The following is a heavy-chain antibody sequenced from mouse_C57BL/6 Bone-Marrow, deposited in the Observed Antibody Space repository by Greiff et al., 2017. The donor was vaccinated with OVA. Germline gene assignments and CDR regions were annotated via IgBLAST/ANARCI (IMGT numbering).Heavy chain of an antibody. V-gene: IGHV1-81*01. CDR1: GYTFTSSG. CDR2: IYPRSGTT. D-gene: IGHD1-1*01. Sequence: VQLQQSGAELARPGASVKLSCKASGYTFTSSGISWVKQRTGQGLEWIGEIYPRSGTTYYNEKFKGKATLTADKSSSTAYMELRSLTSEDSAVYFCARSRNYYGSSYGFAYWGQGTLVTVSA. J-gene: IGHJ3*01. CDR3: ARSRNYYGSSYGFAY.